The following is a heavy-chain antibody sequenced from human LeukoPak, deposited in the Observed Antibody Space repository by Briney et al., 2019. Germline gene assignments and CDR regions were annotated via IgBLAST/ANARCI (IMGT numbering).Heavy chain of an antibody. J-gene: IGHJ4*02. Sequence: SETLSLTCTVSRGSISNYYWSWIRQPPGKGLEWIGYIYYSGGTNYNPSLKSRVTISVDTSKNRFSLKLSSVTAADTALYYCARGSGYYLSYYFDYWGQGTLVTVSS. CDR2: IYYSGGT. CDR1: RGSISNYY. V-gene: IGHV4-59*01. D-gene: IGHD3-22*01. CDR3: ARGSGYYLSYYFDY.